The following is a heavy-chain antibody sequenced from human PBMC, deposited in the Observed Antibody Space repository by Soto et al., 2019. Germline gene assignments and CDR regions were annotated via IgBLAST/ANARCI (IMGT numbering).Heavy chain of an antibody. CDR2: IWYDGSNK. Sequence: ESGGGVVQPGRSLRLSCAASGFTFSSYGMHWVRQAPGKGLEWVAVIWYDGSNKYYADSVKGRFTISRDNSKNTLYLQMNSLRAEDTAVYYCARDPDYYGSGSAFDIWGQGTMVTVSS. CDR1: GFTFSSYG. J-gene: IGHJ3*02. CDR3: ARDPDYYGSGSAFDI. V-gene: IGHV3-33*01. D-gene: IGHD3-10*01.